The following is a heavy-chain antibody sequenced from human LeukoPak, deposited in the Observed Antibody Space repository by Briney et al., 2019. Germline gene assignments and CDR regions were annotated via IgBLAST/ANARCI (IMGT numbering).Heavy chain of an antibody. V-gene: IGHV3-64D*09. Sequence: GGSLRLSCSASGFTFSNYNMHWVRQSPVKGLEHVSIIGDTGGTTRYADSVKGRFSVSRDNSKNTLYLQMSSLRPDDTAIYYCVKDLTYTFDYWGQGTLVTVSS. CDR2: IGDTGGTT. D-gene: IGHD3-16*01. J-gene: IGHJ4*02. CDR3: VKDLTYTFDY. CDR1: GFTFSNYN.